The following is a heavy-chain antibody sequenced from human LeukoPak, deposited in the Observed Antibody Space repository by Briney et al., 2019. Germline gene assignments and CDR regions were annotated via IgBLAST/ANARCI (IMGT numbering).Heavy chain of an antibody. CDR2: IYYSGST. CDR1: GGSISSYY. J-gene: IGHJ3*02. V-gene: IGHV4-59*08. Sequence: SETLSLTCTVSGGSISSYYWSSIRQPLRKGLEWVGYIYYSGSTNYNPSLKSRVTISVDTSKNQFSLKLSSVTAADTAVYYCARRIAVAGYNDAFDIWGQGTMVTVSS. CDR3: ARRIAVAGYNDAFDI. D-gene: IGHD6-19*01.